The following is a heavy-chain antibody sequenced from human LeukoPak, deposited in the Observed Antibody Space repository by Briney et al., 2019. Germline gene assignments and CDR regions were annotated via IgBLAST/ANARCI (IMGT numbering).Heavy chain of an antibody. J-gene: IGHJ4*02. CDR3: ANPPDY. CDR1: AFTFPSYG. V-gene: IGHV3-33*08. CDR2: LSYDGSNE. Sequence: GGSLRLSCAASAFTFPSYGMHWVRQAPGRGLEWVAFLSYDGSNEYYADSVKGRFTISRDNSKNTVYLQMNSLRAEDTAVYYCANPPDYWGQGTLVTVSS.